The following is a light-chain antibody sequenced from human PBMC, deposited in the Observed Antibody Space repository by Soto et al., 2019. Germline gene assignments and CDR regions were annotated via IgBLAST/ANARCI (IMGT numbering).Light chain of an antibody. V-gene: IGKV1-12*01. Sequence: DIQMTQSPSSVSASVGDSVTITCRASRVISSWLAWYQQKPGKAPNLLIYSASNLQSGVPSRFSASGSGTDFDLTINKLQPEDFATYYCQQSHTFPITFGQGTRLEIK. CDR1: RVISSW. CDR3: QQSHTFPIT. J-gene: IGKJ5*01. CDR2: SAS.